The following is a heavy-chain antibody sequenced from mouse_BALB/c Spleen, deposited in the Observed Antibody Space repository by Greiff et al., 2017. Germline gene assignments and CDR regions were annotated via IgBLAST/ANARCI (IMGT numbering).Heavy chain of an antibody. D-gene: IGHD2-14*01. Sequence: VKLVESGPGLVQPSQSLSITCTVSGFSLTSYGVHWVRQSPGKGLEWLGVIWSGGSTDYNAAFISRLSISKDNSKSQVFFKMNSLQANDTAIYYCARAAYYRYGFAYWGQGTLVTVSA. CDR3: ARAAYYRYGFAY. CDR1: GFSLTSYG. CDR2: IWSGGST. J-gene: IGHJ3*01. V-gene: IGHV2-2*02.